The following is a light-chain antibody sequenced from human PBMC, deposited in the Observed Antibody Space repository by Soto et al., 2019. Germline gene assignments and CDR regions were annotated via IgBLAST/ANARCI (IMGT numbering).Light chain of an antibody. CDR1: QDISNY. CDR2: DAS. V-gene: IGKV1-33*01. J-gene: IGKJ5*01. CDR3: PQYDNLPSYT. Sequence: DIQMTQSPSSLSASVGDRVTITCQASQDISNYLNWYQQKPGKAPKLLIYDASNLETGVPSRFSGSGSGTDFTFTISSLQPEDIATYYCPQYDNLPSYTFGQGTRLEIK.